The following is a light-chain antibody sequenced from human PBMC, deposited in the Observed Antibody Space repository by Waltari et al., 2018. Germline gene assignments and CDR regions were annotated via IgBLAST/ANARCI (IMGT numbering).Light chain of an antibody. CDR3: QQYGSSIMYT. Sequence: VLTQSPGTLSLSPGESATLPCRASQSLTKRYLAWDQQKPAQAPRLVIYGASSRAAGIPERFSGSGSGTDFTLTISRLEPEDFAVYYCQQYGSSIMYTFGQGTKLEIK. V-gene: IGKV3-20*01. CDR1: QSLTKRY. CDR2: GAS. J-gene: IGKJ2*01.